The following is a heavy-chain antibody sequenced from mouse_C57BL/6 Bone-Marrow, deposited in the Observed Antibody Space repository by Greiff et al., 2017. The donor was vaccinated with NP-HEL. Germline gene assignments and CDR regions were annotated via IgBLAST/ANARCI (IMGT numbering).Heavy chain of an antibody. Sequence: VQLQQPGAELVRPGSSVKLSCKASGYTFTSYWMDWVKQRPGQGLEWIGNIYPSDSETHYNQKFKDKATLTVDKSSSTAYMQLSSLTSEDSAVYYCARLRDYPYWGQGTTLTVSS. D-gene: IGHD2-4*01. CDR2: IYPSDSET. J-gene: IGHJ2*01. CDR3: ARLRDYPY. V-gene: IGHV1-61*01. CDR1: GYTFTSYW.